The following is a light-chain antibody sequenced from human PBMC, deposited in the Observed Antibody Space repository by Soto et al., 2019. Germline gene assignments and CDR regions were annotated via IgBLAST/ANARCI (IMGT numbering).Light chain of an antibody. Sequence: IVMTQSPATLSLSPGERATLSCRASQSIDSNLVWYQQKPGQAPRLLIYDASTGATDIPARFSGSGSGTDFTLTISSLQSEDSAVYYCQQYKSWFTFGQGTKLEIK. CDR3: QQYKSWFT. V-gene: IGKV3-15*01. J-gene: IGKJ2*01. CDR2: DAS. CDR1: QSIDSN.